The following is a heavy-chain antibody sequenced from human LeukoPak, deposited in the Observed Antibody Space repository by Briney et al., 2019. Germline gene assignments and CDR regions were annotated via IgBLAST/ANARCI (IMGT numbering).Heavy chain of an antibody. CDR1: GFTFSYSA. J-gene: IGHJ4*02. Sequence: PGRSLRLSCAASGFTFSYSAMHCVRQAPGKGLECVAGVSHDGNNKDYADSVKGRFTISRDSSKKTLDLQMDSLVPEDTAVYYCVNHAMVYLGSFFPNWGEGGLVTVSS. CDR3: VNHAMVYLGSFFPN. D-gene: IGHD2-8*01. V-gene: IGHV3-30*03. CDR2: VSHDGNNK.